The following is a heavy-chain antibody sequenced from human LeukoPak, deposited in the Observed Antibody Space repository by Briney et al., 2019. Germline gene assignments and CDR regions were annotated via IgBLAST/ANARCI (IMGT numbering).Heavy chain of an antibody. CDR3: ARDRGHRYDSSGYYLAPSQYYFDY. D-gene: IGHD3-22*01. Sequence: ASVKVSCKASGYTFTGYYMHWVRQAPGQGLEWMGWINPNIGATDYAQKFQGRVTMTRDTSISTAYMELSRLISDDTAVYYCARDRGHRYDSSGYYLAPSQYYFDYWGQGTLVTVYS. CDR1: GYTFTGYY. CDR2: INPNIGAT. J-gene: IGHJ4*02. V-gene: IGHV1-2*02.